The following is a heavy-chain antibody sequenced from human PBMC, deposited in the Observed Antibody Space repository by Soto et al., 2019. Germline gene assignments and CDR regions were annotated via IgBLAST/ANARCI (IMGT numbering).Heavy chain of an antibody. J-gene: IGHJ4*02. CDR3: ARRGALTSYYYGYYFDY. V-gene: IGHV1-3*01. D-gene: IGHD3-9*01. CDR2: INPGNGNT. CDR1: GFTFSSYA. Sequence: QVQLVESGGGVVQPGRSLRLSCAASGFTFSSYAMNWVRQAPGQCPEWMGWINPGNGNTKYSQRFQGRVTITRDTSASTAYMELSSLTSEDTAVYYCARRGALTSYYYGYYFDYWGQGTLVTVSS.